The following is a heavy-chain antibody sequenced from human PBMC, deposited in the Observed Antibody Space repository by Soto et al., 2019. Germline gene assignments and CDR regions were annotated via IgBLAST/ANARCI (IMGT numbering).Heavy chain of an antibody. CDR1: GGSIFSGDYY. CDR3: AREELVRGVIINGLDY. V-gene: IGHV4-30-4*01. CDR2: IYFSGSA. Sequence: PSETLSLTCTVSGGSIFSGDYYWSWIRQPPGKGPEWIACIYFSGSAYYSPSLQSRVTISVDTSKNQFYLKLSSVTAADTAVYYCAREELVRGVIINGLDYWGQGTLVTVSS. D-gene: IGHD3-10*01. J-gene: IGHJ4*02.